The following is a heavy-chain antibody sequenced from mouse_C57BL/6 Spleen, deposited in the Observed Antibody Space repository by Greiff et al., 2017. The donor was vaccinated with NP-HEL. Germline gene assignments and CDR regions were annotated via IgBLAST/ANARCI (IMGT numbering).Heavy chain of an antibody. J-gene: IGHJ2*01. V-gene: IGHV1-26*01. CDR2: INPNNGGT. CDR1: GYTFTDYY. D-gene: IGHD2-5*01. CDR3: ARSNYSNYYFDY. Sequence: EVQLQQSGPELVKPGASVKISCKASGYTFTDYYMNWVKQSHGKSLEWIGDINPNNGGTSYNQKFKGKATLTVDKSSSTAYMELRSLTSEDSAVYYCARSNYSNYYFDYWGQGTTLTVSS.